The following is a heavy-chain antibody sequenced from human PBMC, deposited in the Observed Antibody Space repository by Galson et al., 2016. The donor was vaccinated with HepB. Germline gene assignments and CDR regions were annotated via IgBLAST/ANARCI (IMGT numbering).Heavy chain of an antibody. CDR3: ARGGHAAGIFSLMDV. J-gene: IGHJ6*02. Sequence: SVKVSCKASGGTFSNFAISWVRQAPGQGLEWMGGIIPIFGTTYYAQKFQGRVTITADESKGTIYMEMSSLRSEDTAVYYCARGGHAAGIFSLMDVWGQGTTVTVSS. CDR1: GGTFSNFA. V-gene: IGHV1-69*13. CDR2: IIPIFGTT. D-gene: IGHD6-13*01.